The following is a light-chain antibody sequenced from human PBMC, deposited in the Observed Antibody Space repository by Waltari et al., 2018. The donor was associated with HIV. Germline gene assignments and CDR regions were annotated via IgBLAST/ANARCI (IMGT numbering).Light chain of an antibody. CDR1: NIGSKS. V-gene: IGLV3-21*02. CDR2: DDS. J-gene: IGLJ2*01. Sequence: SYVLTQPLSVSVAPGQTARITCGGNNIGSKSVHWYQQKPGQAPVLVVHDDSDRPSGIPERFSGSNSGTTATLTTSRVEAGDEADYYCQVSDSNSDHPIFAGGTRLTVL. CDR3: QVSDSNSDHPI.